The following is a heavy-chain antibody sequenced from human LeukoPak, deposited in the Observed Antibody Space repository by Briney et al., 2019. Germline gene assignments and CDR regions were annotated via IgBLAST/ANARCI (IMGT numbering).Heavy chain of an antibody. V-gene: IGHV3-48*01. CDR3: AGYGVYPY. CDR1: GFTVNTYD. Sequence: GSLRLSCAASGFTVNTYDMHWVRQAPGEGPEWIAYFGISGTIYYADSVRGRFTISRDNAKNSLFLQMNSLRVDDTAIYYCAGYGVYPYWGQGTPVTVSS. CDR2: FGISGTI. J-gene: IGHJ4*02. D-gene: IGHD4-17*01.